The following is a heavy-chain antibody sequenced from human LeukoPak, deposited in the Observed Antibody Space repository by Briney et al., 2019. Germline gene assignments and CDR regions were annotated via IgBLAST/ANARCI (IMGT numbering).Heavy chain of an antibody. Sequence: PGGSLRLSCAASGFTFSSYEMNWVRQAPGKGLEWVSYISSGGSSIYYADSVKGRFTISRDNAKNSLYLQMNSLRAEDTAVYYCARGGWLRSGFDYWGQGTLVTVSS. CDR1: GFTFSSYE. CDR3: ARGGWLRSGFDY. D-gene: IGHD5-12*01. V-gene: IGHV3-48*03. J-gene: IGHJ4*02. CDR2: ISSGGSSI.